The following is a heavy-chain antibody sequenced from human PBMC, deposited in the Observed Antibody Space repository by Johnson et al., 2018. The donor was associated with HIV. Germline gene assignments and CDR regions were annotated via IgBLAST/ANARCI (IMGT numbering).Heavy chain of an antibody. CDR2: IWYDGSNK. V-gene: IGHV3-30*04. Sequence: QMLLVESGGGVVQPGRSLRLSCAASGFTFSSYAMHWVRQAPGKGLAWVAVIWYDGSNKYYADSVKGRFTISRDNSKNTLYLQMNSLRAEDTAVYYCAKDRGYGGNLDAFDIWGQVTMVTVSS. CDR3: AKDRGYGGNLDAFDI. J-gene: IGHJ3*02. D-gene: IGHD4-23*01. CDR1: GFTFSSYA.